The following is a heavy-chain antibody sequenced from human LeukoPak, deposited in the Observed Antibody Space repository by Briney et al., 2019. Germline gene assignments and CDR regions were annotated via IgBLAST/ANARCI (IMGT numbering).Heavy chain of an antibody. CDR2: IYHSGST. D-gene: IGHD5-18*01. J-gene: IGHJ2*01. CDR1: GGSINSGGYS. CDR3: ARRHDTAMVSDL. V-gene: IGHV4-30-2*01. Sequence: SETLSLTCAVSGGSINSGGYSWSWIRQPPGKGLEWIGNIYHSGSTYYNASLKSRITISVDMSKNQVSLKLSSVTAADTAVYYCARRHDTAMVSDLWGRGTLVTVSS.